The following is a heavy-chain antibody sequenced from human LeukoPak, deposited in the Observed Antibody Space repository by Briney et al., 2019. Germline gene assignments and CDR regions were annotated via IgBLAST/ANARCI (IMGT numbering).Heavy chain of an antibody. CDR1: GGSFSGYY. V-gene: IGHV4-34*01. CDR3: ATIPNYYDSSGYPLDY. CDR2: INHSGST. J-gene: IGHJ4*02. Sequence: PSETLSLTCAVYGGSFSGYYWSWIRQPPGKGLEWIGEINHSGSTNYNPSLKSRVTISVDTSKNQFSLKLSSVTAADTAVYYCATIPNYYDSSGYPLDYWGQGTLVTVSS. D-gene: IGHD3-22*01.